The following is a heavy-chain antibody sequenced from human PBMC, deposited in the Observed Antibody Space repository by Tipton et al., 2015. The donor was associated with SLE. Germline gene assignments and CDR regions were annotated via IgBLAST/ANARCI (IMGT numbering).Heavy chain of an antibody. Sequence: LRLSCTVSGGSISSYYWSWIRQSPGKGLEWIGYIYYTGSTNYNPSLKSRVTISVDRSKNQFSLKLSTVTAADTAVYFCARADIAVAGTFDHWGQGTLVTVSS. CDR3: ARADIAVAGTFDH. V-gene: IGHV4-59*12. J-gene: IGHJ4*02. CDR2: IYYTGST. CDR1: GGSISSYY. D-gene: IGHD6-19*01.